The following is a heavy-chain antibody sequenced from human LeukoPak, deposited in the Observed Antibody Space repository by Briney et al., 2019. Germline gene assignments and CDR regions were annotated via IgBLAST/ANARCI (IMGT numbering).Heavy chain of an antibody. CDR1: GYTFTWYY. J-gene: IGHJ3*02. Sequence: ASVTVSCKASGYTFTWYYMHWVRQAPGQGLAWMGMINPSGDSTTYAQKFQDRVTMTRDTSTSTVYMELSSLLSDDTAVYYCAGTAARQDAFNIWGQGTKVTVSS. CDR2: INPSGDST. D-gene: IGHD6-25*01. V-gene: IGHV1-46*01. CDR3: AGTAARQDAFNI.